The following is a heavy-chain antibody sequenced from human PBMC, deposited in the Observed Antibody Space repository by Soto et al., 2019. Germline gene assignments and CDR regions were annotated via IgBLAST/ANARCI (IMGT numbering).Heavy chain of an antibody. D-gene: IGHD2-15*01. CDR3: ARAGVVAATWFDP. V-gene: IGHV1-69*02. Sequence: ASVKVSCKASGGTFSSYNISWLRQAPGQGLEWMGRIIPILGIANYAQKFQGRVTITADKSTSTAYMELSSLRSEDTAVYYCARAGVVAATWFDPWGQGNLVTVS. CDR1: GGTFSSYN. J-gene: IGHJ5*02. CDR2: IIPILGIA.